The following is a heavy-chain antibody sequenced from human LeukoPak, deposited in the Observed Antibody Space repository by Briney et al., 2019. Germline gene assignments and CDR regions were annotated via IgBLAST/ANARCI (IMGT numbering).Heavy chain of an antibody. D-gene: IGHD2-2*01. CDR2: ISYVGSNK. CDR1: GFTLSSYS. V-gene: IGHV3-30*18. J-gene: IGHJ4*02. Sequence: GGSLRLSCAASGFTLSSYSMHWVRQAPGKGLEWVAIISYVGSNKDYADSVKGRFTISRDNSKNTLYLQMNSLRAEDTAVYYCAKVLLCSSTSCYGTGYFDSWGQGALVTVSS. CDR3: AKVLLCSSTSCYGTGYFDS.